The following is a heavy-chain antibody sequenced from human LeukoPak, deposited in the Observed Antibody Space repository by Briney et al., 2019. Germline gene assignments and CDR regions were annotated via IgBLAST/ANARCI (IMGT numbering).Heavy chain of an antibody. V-gene: IGHV1-69*01. CDR3: ARNLWFGESSDAFDM. D-gene: IGHD3-10*01. CDR1: EGTFSTYA. Sequence: GASVKVSCKASEGTFSTYAVTWVRQAPGQGLEYMGGIIPMSGTTNYTQKFQGRMTLVADESMNTVYMELTSLRSVDTAVYYCARNLWFGESSDAFDMWGQGTMVTVSS. CDR2: IIPMSGTT. J-gene: IGHJ3*02.